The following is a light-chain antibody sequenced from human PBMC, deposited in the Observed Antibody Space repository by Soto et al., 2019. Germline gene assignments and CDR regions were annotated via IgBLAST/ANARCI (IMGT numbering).Light chain of an antibody. Sequence: EIVLTQSPRTLSLSPGERARLSCRASQSVSSNLAWYQQKPGQAPRLLMYGASSRATGIPDRFSGSGSGTDFTLTISSLEPEDFAVYYCQHHDRSHPAITFGQGTRLEIK. CDR2: GAS. J-gene: IGKJ5*01. CDR1: QSVSSN. V-gene: IGKV3-20*01. CDR3: QHHDRSHPAIT.